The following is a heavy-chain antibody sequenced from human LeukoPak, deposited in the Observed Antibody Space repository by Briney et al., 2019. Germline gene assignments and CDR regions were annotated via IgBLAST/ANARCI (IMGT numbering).Heavy chain of an antibody. CDR2: INPNSGGT. V-gene: IGHV1-2*02. CDR1: GYTFTGYY. J-gene: IGHJ4*02. D-gene: IGHD2/OR15-2a*01. CDR3: ARVYLIAESRGFDY. Sequence: ASVTVSCKASGYTFTGYYMHWVRQAPGQALEWMGWINPNSGGTNYAQKFQGRVTMTRDTSISTAYMELSRLRSDDTAVYYCARVYLIAESRGFDYWGQGTLVTVSS.